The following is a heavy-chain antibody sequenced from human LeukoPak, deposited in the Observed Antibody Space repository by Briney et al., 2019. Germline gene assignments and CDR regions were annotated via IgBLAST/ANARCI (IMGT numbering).Heavy chain of an antibody. D-gene: IGHD2-2*03. CDR2: ISWNSGSI. V-gene: IGHV3-9*01. CDR1: GFTFDDYA. J-gene: IGHJ6*03. CDR3: ARVDIVVVPAAIYYYYYMDV. Sequence: PGGSLRLSCAASGFTFDDYAMHWVRQAPGKGLEWVSGISWNSGSIGYADSVKGRFTISRDNAKNSLYLQMNSLRAEDTAVYYCARVDIVVVPAAIYYYYYMDVWGKGTTVTVSS.